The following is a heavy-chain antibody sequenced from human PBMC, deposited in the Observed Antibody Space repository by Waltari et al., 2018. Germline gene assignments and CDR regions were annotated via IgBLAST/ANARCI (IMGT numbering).Heavy chain of an antibody. V-gene: IGHV1-69-2*01. Sequence: EVQLVQSGAEVKKPGATVKISCKVSGYTFPAHYFPWVKQAPGKGLEWMGLVDPEDGETIYAEKFQGRVTITADTSTDTAYMELSSLRSEDTAVYYCATGRDGYNEFDYWGQGTLVTVSS. D-gene: IGHD5-12*01. J-gene: IGHJ4*02. CDR2: VDPEDGET. CDR3: ATGRDGYNEFDY. CDR1: GYTFPAHY.